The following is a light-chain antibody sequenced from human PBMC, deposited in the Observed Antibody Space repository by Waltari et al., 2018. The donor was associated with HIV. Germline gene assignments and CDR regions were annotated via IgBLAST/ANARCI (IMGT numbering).Light chain of an antibody. CDR3: CSRDSSGNHLV. CDR1: SLRRYY. V-gene: IGLV3-19*01. J-gene: IGLJ3*02. CDR2: SET. Sequence: SSELTQDPAVSVALGQTVKITCQGDSLRRYYASWYQQQPGQAPVIVIYSETNRPSRIPDRFAGSSSGNTASLTITGAQAEDEADYYCCSRDSSGNHLVFGGGTKLTVL.